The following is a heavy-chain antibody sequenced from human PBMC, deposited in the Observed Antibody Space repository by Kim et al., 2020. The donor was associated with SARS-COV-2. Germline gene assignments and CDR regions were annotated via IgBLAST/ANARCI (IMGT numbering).Heavy chain of an antibody. J-gene: IGHJ4*02. CDR2: IYYSGST. CDR1: GGSISSYY. Sequence: SETLSLTCTVSGGSISSYYWSWIRQPPGKGLEWIGYIYYSGSTNYNPSLKSRVTISVDTSKNQFSLKLSSVTAADTAVYYCARSTADSSGWYSMYTPGVAYYFDYWGQGTLVTVSS. CDR3: ARSTADSSGWYSMYTPGVAYYFDY. V-gene: IGHV4-59*01. D-gene: IGHD6-19*01.